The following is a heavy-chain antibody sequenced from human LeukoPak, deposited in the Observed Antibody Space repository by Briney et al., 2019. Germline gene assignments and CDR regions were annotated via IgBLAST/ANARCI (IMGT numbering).Heavy chain of an antibody. CDR3: ARLKCISTTCPSRYVMDV. CDR2: IYYSGSI. J-gene: IGHJ6*02. D-gene: IGHD2-2*01. Sequence: SETLSLTCSVSGGSISSYYWSWIRQPPGKGLEYIGYIYYSGSINYNPSLKSRVTISVDTSKDQFSLNLTSVTAADTAVYYCARLKCISTTCPSRYVMDVWGQGTTVTVSS. CDR1: GGSISSYY. V-gene: IGHV4-59*01.